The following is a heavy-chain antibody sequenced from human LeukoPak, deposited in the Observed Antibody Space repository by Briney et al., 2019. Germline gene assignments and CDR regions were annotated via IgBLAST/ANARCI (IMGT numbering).Heavy chain of an antibody. V-gene: IGHV4-59*11. CDR1: GGSISSHY. CDR2: IYYSGST. CDR3: AREIPKRFDP. Sequence: SETLSLTCTVSGGSISSHYWSWIRQPPGKGLEWIGYIYYSGSTNYNPSLKSRVTISVDTSKNQFSLKLSSVTAADTAVYYCAREIPKRFDPWGQGTLVPVSS. J-gene: IGHJ5*02.